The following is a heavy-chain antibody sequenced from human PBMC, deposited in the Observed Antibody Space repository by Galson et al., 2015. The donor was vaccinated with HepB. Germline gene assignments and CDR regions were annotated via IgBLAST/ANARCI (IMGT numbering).Heavy chain of an antibody. V-gene: IGHV4-4*02. J-gene: IGHJ4*02. Sequence: ETLSLTCAVPGGSISSITWWNWVRLPPGKGLEWIGEIYHSGSTNYNPSLKSRVTISVDKSKNQFSLTLRSVTATDTAVYYCTKWGGSSSFMDEWGQGTLVTVSS. D-gene: IGHD6-13*01. CDR3: TKWGGSSSFMDE. CDR2: IYHSGST. CDR1: GGSISSITW.